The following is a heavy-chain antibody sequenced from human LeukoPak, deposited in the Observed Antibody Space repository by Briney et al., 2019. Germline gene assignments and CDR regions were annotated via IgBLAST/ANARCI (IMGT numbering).Heavy chain of an antibody. CDR1: GFTFSSYA. J-gene: IGHJ6*03. V-gene: IGHV3-30*04. Sequence: GGSLRLPCAASGFTFSSYAMHWVRQAPGKGLEWVAVISYDGSNKYYADSVKGRFTISRDNSKNTLYLQMNSLRAEDTAVYYCARDRMPDYYYYYMDVWGKGTTVTVSS. CDR3: ARDRMPDYYYYYMDV. D-gene: IGHD1-14*01. CDR2: ISYDGSNK.